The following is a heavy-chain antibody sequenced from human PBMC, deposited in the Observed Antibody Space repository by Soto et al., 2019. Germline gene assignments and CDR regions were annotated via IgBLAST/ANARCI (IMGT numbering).Heavy chain of an antibody. CDR1: GITFSNAW. Sequence: EVQVVESGGGLVKPGGSLRLSCAASGITFSNAWMNWVRQAPGKGLEWVGRIKSKGGGETTDYAAPVKGRFTISRDDSRNTLFLQMNSLRAEDTAVYYCAKYQVGWSAHDYWGQGTLVTVSS. CDR2: IKSKGGGETT. V-gene: IGHV3-15*07. J-gene: IGHJ4*02. CDR3: AKYQVGWSAHDY. D-gene: IGHD3-3*01.